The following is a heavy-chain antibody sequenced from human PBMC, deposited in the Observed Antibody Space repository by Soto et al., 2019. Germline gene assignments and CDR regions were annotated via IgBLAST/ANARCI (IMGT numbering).Heavy chain of an antibody. V-gene: IGHV4-59*01. D-gene: IGHD3-22*01. CDR1: GGSISSYY. Sequence: NPSETLSLTCTVSGGSISSYYWSWIRQPPGKGLEWIGYIYYSGSTNYNPSLKSRVTISVDTSKNQFSLKLSSVTAADTAVYYCARLSSPEYYYDSSGYWRGFDYWGQGTLVTVSS. CDR2: IYYSGST. J-gene: IGHJ4*02. CDR3: ARLSSPEYYYDSSGYWRGFDY.